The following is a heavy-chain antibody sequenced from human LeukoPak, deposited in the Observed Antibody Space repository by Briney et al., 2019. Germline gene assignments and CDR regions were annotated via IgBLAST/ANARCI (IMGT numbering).Heavy chain of an antibody. J-gene: IGHJ5*02. CDR2: SSAYPVVT. V-gene: IGHV1-18*01. CDR1: NYTFANYG. CDR3: ARDLIYTTSWYDH. Sequence: GGSVNVSCKTSNYTFANYGISWVRQAPGQGVEGMGWSSAYPVVTSLAKKFQETVTMPKETSTNTAYMEQSSLKLDDTDVYYCARDLIYTTSWYDHWGQGTLVTVSS. D-gene: IGHD1-26*01.